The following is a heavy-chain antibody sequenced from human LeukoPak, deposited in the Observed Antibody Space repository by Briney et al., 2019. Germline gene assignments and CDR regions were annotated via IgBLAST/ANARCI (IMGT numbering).Heavy chain of an antibody. CDR1: GGSISSGGYY. V-gene: IGHV4-31*03. J-gene: IGHJ6*02. CDR3: ARVTGGSGSILSWGRDYYYGMDV. D-gene: IGHD3-10*01. CDR2: IYYSGST. Sequence: KPSETLSLTCTVSGGSISSGGYYWSWIRQHPGKGLEWIGYIYYSGSTYYNPSLKSRVTISVDTSKNQFSLKLSSVTAADTAVYYLARVTGGSGSILSWGRDYYYGMDVWGQGTTVTVSS.